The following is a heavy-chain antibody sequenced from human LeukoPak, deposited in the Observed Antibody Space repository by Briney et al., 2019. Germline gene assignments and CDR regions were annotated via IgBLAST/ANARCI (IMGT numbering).Heavy chain of an antibody. J-gene: IGHJ4*02. CDR1: GGTFSSYA. CDR3: ARSAEVCSRLSCYTDFDY. CDR2: IIPIFGTA. D-gene: IGHD2-2*02. Sequence: SVKVSCKASGGTFSSYAISWVRQAPGQGLEWMGGIIPIFGTANYAQKFQGRVTITADESTSTAYMELSSLRSEDTAVYYCARSAEVCSRLSCYTDFDYWGQGTLVTFSS. V-gene: IGHV1-69*13.